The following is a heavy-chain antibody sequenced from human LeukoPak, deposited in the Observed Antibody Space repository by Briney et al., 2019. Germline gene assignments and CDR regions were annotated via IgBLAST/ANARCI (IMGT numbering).Heavy chain of an antibody. CDR2: ISAYNGNT. D-gene: IGHD2-2*01. Sequence: ASVKVSCKASGYTFTSYGISWVRQAPGQGLEWMGSISAYNGNTNYAQKLQGRVTMTTDTSTSTAYMELRSLRSDDTAVYYCARDAVVPAASDAFDVWGQGTMVTVSS. J-gene: IGHJ3*01. V-gene: IGHV1-18*01. CDR1: GYTFTSYG. CDR3: ARDAVVPAASDAFDV.